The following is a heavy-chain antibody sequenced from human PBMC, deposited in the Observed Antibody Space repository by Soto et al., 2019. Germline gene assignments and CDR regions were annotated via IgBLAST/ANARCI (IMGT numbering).Heavy chain of an antibody. D-gene: IGHD4-17*01. CDR1: GFIADDYA. V-gene: IGHV3-9*02. CDR2: ISSNSATI. Sequence: EVQLVESGGGLVQPGRSLRLSCVASGFIADDYAMHWVRQAPGKGLEWVSGISSNSATINYADSVKGRFTISRDNAKTSLFVQMNRLRPEDTAFYYCVKDRKWGGMTTIHYFDSWGQGTLVTVSS. CDR3: VKDRKWGGMTTIHYFDS. J-gene: IGHJ4*02.